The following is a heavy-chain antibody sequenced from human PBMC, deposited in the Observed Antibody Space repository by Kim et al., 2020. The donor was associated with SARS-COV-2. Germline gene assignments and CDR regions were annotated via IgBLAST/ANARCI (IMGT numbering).Heavy chain of an antibody. D-gene: IGHD2-2*01. CDR3: ARGRSIVVVPAVKLDY. V-gene: IGHV4-34*01. J-gene: IGHJ4*02. Sequence: SIRSEVTISVDTSKNQFSLKLSSVTAADTAVYYCARGRSIVVVPAVKLDYWGQGTLVTVSS.